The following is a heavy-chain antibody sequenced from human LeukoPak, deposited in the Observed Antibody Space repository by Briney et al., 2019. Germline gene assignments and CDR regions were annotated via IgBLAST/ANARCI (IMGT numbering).Heavy chain of an antibody. Sequence: GASVKVSCKASGYTFTSYAMNWVRQAPGQGLEWMGWINTNTGNPTYAQGFTGRFVFSLDTSVSTAYLQISSLKAEDTAVYYCARTIDFYIAAAGPRFDYWGQGTLVTVSS. CDR1: GYTFTSYA. V-gene: IGHV7-4-1*02. CDR2: INTNTGNP. CDR3: ARTIDFYIAAAGPRFDY. D-gene: IGHD6-13*01. J-gene: IGHJ4*02.